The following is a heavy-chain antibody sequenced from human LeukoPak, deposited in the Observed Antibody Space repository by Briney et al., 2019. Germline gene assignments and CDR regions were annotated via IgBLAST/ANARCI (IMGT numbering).Heavy chain of an antibody. CDR1: DGSFSGYY. Sequence: SETLSLTCAVYDGSFSGYYWSWIRQPPGKGLEWIGEINHSGSTNYNPSLKSRVTISVDTSKNQFSLKLSSVTAADTAVYYCARDPITIFGVVIRSHYGMDVWGQGTTVTVSS. CDR3: ARDPITIFGVVIRSHYGMDV. J-gene: IGHJ6*02. V-gene: IGHV4-34*01. D-gene: IGHD3-3*01. CDR2: INHSGST.